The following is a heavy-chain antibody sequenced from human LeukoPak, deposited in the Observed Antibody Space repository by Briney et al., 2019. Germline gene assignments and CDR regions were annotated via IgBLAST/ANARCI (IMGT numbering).Heavy chain of an antibody. D-gene: IGHD6-13*01. V-gene: IGHV4-59*08. CDR3: ARCSSRPDGWFDP. J-gene: IGHJ5*02. Sequence: PSETLSLTCTVSGGSISSYYWSWIRQPPGKGLEWIGYIYYSGSTNYNPSLKSRVTISVDTSKNQFSLKLSSVTAADTAVYYCARCSSRPDGWFDPWGQGTLVTVSS. CDR1: GGSISSYY. CDR2: IYYSGST.